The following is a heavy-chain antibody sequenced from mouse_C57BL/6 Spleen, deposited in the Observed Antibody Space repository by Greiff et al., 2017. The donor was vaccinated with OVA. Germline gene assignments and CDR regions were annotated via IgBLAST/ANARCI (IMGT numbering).Heavy chain of an antibody. CDR3: ARGGGLYAMDY. CDR2: INPSTGGT. Sequence: EVQLQQSGPELVKPGASVKISCKASGYSFTGYYMNWVKQSPEKSLEWIGEINPSTGGTTYNQKFKAKATLTVDKSSSTAYMQLKSLTAEDSAVYYCARGGGLYAMDYWGQGTSVTVSS. V-gene: IGHV1-42*01. CDR1: GYSFTGYY. J-gene: IGHJ4*01.